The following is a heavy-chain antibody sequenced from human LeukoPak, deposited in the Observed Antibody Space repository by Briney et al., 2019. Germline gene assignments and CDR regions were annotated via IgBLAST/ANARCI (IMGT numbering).Heavy chain of an antibody. CDR2: IERGGST. CDR3: ARGGLAGSSWSWFDP. J-gene: IGHJ5*02. CDR1: GGSFSDYF. D-gene: IGHD6-13*01. Sequence: LETLSLTCGVYGGSFSDYFWTWIRQPPGKGLEWIGEIERGGSTVYSPTLKSRVTMSLDTSKIQFSLRLTSVTAADTAVYFCARGGLAGSSWSWFDPWGQGTLVTVSS. V-gene: IGHV4-34*01.